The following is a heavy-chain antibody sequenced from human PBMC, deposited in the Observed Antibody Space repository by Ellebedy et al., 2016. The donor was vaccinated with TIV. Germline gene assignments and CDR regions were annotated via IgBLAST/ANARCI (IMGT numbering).Heavy chain of an antibody. CDR1: GFIFNTFG. CDR2: IWYDGSKT. V-gene: IGHV3-33*01. D-gene: IGHD1-26*01. Sequence: PGGSLRLSCAASGFIFNTFGMHWVRQAPGKGLEWVAVIWYDGSKTYYADSVKGRFTISRDNSKNTLHPQMNSLRAEDTAVYYCVRDNPGGSYQGGDYWGQGTLVTVSS. J-gene: IGHJ4*02. CDR3: VRDNPGGSYQGGDY.